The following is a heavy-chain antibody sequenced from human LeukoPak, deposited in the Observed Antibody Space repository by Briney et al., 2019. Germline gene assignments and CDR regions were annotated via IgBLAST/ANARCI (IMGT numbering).Heavy chain of an antibody. CDR3: ARGANPYSIASFDY. D-gene: IGHD6-13*01. V-gene: IGHV3-7*01. J-gene: IGHJ4*02. Sequence: GGSLRLSCLASGFTFTNYWMSWIRQAPGQGLEWVAMIKPDGTEKYYVDSVQGRFTISRDNAKHSLYLQMNSLRAEDTAFYHCARGANPYSIASFDYWGQGTLATVSS. CDR2: IKPDGTEK. CDR1: GFTFTNYW.